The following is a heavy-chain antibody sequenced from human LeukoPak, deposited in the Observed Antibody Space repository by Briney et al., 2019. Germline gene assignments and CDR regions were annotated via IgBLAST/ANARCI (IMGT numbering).Heavy chain of an antibody. J-gene: IGHJ4*02. CDR1: GYTFTSYG. CDR3: ARGDAISVRHYFDY. D-gene: IGHD3-9*01. Sequence: GASVKVSCKASGYTFTSYGISWVRQAPGQGLEWMGWISGYTGNTNFAQNLQGRATLTTDTSTSTAYMELRSLRSDDMAVYYCARGDAISVRHYFDYWGQGTLVTVSS. CDR2: ISGYTGNT. V-gene: IGHV1-18*03.